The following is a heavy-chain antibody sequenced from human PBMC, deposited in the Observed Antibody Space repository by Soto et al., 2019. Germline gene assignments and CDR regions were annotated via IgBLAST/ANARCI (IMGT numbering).Heavy chain of an antibody. D-gene: IGHD5-12*01. CDR1: GFTFSSYS. V-gene: IGHV3-21*01. Sequence: PGGSLRLSCAASGFTFSSYSMNWVRQAPGKGLEWVSSISSSSSYIYYADSVKGRFTISRDNAKNSLYLQMNSLRAEDTAVYYCAREGPRDGYNFVVWGQGTLVTVSS. CDR3: AREGPRDGYNFVV. J-gene: IGHJ4*02. CDR2: ISSSSSYI.